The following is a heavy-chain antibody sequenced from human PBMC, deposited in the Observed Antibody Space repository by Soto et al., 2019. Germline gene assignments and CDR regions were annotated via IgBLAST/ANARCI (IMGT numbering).Heavy chain of an antibody. Sequence: GGSLRLSCVGSGFTFKNHAMNWVRQAPGKGLEWVSSLSGSGTTPYYADSVKGRFTVSRDNSKDTLSLQMNSLRAEDTAVYYCAKSASRRMSRMDVWGQGTMVTVSS. J-gene: IGHJ6*02. CDR3: AKSASRRMSRMDV. CDR2: LSGSGTTP. CDR1: GFTFKNHA. D-gene: IGHD2-8*01. V-gene: IGHV3-23*01.